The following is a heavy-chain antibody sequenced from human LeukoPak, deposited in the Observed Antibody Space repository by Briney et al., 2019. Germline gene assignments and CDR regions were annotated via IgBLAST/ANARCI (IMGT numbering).Heavy chain of an antibody. CDR3: ARHVSRWNYGDAFDI. CDR2: IYYSGST. D-gene: IGHD1-7*01. Sequence: SETLSLTCTVSSGSISSYYWSWIRQPPGKGLEWIGSIYYSGSTYYNPSLKSRVTISVDTSKNQFSLKLSSVTAADTAVYYCARHVSRWNYGDAFDIWGQGTMVTASS. CDR1: SGSISSYY. V-gene: IGHV4-59*05. J-gene: IGHJ3*02.